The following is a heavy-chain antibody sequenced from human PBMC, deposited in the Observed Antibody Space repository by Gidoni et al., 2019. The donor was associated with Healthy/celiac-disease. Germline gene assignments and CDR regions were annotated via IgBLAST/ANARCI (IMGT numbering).Heavy chain of an antibody. Sequence: QVQLQESGPGLVKPSETLSLTCTVSGGYIRSYYWSWIRQSPGKGLEWIGYIYYSGSTNYNPSLKSRVSISVDTSKNQISLKLSSVTAADTAVYYCVRHIVVVTATFAGDAFDIWGQGTMVTVSS. D-gene: IGHD2-21*02. V-gene: IGHV4-59*01. CDR1: GGYIRSYY. J-gene: IGHJ3*02. CDR2: IYYSGST. CDR3: VRHIVVVTATFAGDAFDI.